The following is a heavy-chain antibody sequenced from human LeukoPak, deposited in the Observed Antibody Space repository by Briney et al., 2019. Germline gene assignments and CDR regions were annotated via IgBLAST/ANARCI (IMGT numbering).Heavy chain of an antibody. D-gene: IGHD3-3*01. V-gene: IGHV4-4*07. Sequence: SETLSLTCTVSGGSISGYYWTWIRQPAGKGLEWIGRIYSSGSTGYNPSLKSRVTMSVDTSKNQFSLKLSSVTAADTAIYYCARSWSGSATAADIWGQGTMVTVSS. CDR2: IYSSGST. J-gene: IGHJ3*02. CDR3: ARSWSGSATAADI. CDR1: GGSISGYY.